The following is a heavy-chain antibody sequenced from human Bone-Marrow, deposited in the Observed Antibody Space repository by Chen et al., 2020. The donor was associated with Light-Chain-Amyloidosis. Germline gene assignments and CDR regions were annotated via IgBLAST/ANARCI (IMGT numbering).Heavy chain of an antibody. CDR3: ARVVPPNYGANFNS. J-gene: IGHJ4*02. D-gene: IGHD4-17*01. CDR1: GGSIMSSSNF. V-gene: IGHV4-39*07. Sequence: QLQLQESGPRLVKSSGTLSLTCTVSGGSIMSSSNFWGWLRQAPGKGLEWIGCIYYSGNPYMNSSLKNRVAMSVDTSNNQFSLRLNSVTAADTAVYFCARVVPPNYGANFNSWGQGTLVIVSS. CDR2: IYYSGNP.